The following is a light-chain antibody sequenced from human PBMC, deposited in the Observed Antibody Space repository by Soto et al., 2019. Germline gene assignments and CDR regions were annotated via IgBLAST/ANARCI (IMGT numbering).Light chain of an antibody. CDR3: QQYNSL. V-gene: IGKV3-20*01. J-gene: IGKJ1*01. Sequence: EMVLTQSPGTLSLSPGERATLSCRASQSVSSSYLAWYQQKPGQAPRLLIYGASSRATGIPDRFSGSGSGTEFTLTINSLQPDDSATYYCQQYNSLFGQGTKVDNK. CDR2: GAS. CDR1: QSVSSSY.